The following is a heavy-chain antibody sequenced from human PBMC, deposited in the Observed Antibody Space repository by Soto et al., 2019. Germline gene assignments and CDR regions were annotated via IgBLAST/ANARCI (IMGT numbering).Heavy chain of an antibody. CDR2: ISAYNGST. D-gene: IGHD3-22*01. CDR1: GYTFTSYG. Sequence: ASVKVSCKASGYTFTSYGISWVRQAPGQGLEWMGWISAYNGSTSYAQKFQGRVTMTRDTSTSTVYMELSSLRSEDTAVYYCARGLGEHYYDSSGWSSDYWGQGTLVTVSS. J-gene: IGHJ4*02. CDR3: ARGLGEHYYDSSGWSSDY. V-gene: IGHV1-18*01.